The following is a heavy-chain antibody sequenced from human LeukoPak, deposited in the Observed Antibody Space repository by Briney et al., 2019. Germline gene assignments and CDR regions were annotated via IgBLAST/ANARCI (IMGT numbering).Heavy chain of an antibody. CDR3: AKAPVWELLRFDY. Sequence: SVKVSCKASGGTFSSYAISWVRQAPGQGLEWMGRIIPILGIANYAQKFQGRVTITADKSTSTAYMELSSLRSEDTAVYYCAKAPVWELLRFDYWGQGTLVTVSS. J-gene: IGHJ4*02. CDR1: GGTFSSYA. V-gene: IGHV1-69*04. CDR2: IIPILGIA. D-gene: IGHD1-26*01.